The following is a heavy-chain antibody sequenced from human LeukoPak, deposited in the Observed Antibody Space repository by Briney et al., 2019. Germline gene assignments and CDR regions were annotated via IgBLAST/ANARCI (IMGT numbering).Heavy chain of an antibody. CDR1: GGSISSYY. D-gene: IGHD2-21*01. V-gene: IGHV4-59*12. CDR3: ARDGAPIENYYGMDV. CDR2: IYYSGST. J-gene: IGHJ6*02. Sequence: PSETLSLTCTVSGGSISSYYWSWIRQPPGKGLEWIGYIYYSGSTNYNPSLKSRVTISVDTSKNQFSLKLSSVTAADTAVYYCARDGAPIENYYGMDVWGQGTTVTVSS.